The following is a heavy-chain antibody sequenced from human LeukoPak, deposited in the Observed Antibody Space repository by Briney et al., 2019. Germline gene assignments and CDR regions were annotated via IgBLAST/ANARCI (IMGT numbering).Heavy chain of an antibody. CDR3: AKARYSGYDAHYFDY. J-gene: IGHJ4*02. CDR1: GFTFSSYA. CDR2: ISGSGGST. Sequence: GGSLRLSCAASGFTFSSYAMSWVRQAPGKGVEWVSAISGSGGSTYYADSVKGRFTISRDNSKNTLYLQMNSLRAEDTAVYYCAKARYSGYDAHYFDYWGQGTLVTVSS. D-gene: IGHD5-12*01. V-gene: IGHV3-23*01.